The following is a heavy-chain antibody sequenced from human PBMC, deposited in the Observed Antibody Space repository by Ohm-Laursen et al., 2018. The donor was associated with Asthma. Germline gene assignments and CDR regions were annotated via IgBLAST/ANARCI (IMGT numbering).Heavy chain of an antibody. CDR1: GFTFSSYA. CDR2: ISYDGSNK. J-gene: IGHJ6*02. V-gene: IGHV3-30-3*01. Sequence: SLRLSCAASGFTFSSYAMHWVRQAPGKGLEWVAVISYDGSNKYYADSVKGRFTISRDNSKNTLYLQMNSLRAEDTAVYYCARDQRGSKGSYYYYGMDVWGQGTTVTVS. D-gene: IGHD1-26*01. CDR3: ARDQRGSKGSYYYYGMDV.